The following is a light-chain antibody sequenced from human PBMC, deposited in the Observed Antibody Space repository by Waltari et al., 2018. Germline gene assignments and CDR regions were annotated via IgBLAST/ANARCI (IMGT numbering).Light chain of an antibody. CDR3: RHYVRLPAT. CDR1: QSVRGS. CDR2: GAS. J-gene: IGKJ1*01. V-gene: IGKV3-20*01. Sequence: EIVLTQSPGTLSLSPGERATLSCRASQSVRGSLAWYQQKAGQAPRLLIYGASSRATGIPDRFSGSGSGTDFSLTISRLEPEDFAVYYCRHYVRLPATFGQGTKVEIK.